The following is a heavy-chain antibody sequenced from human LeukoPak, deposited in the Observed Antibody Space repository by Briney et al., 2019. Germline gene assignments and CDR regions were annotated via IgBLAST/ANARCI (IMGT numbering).Heavy chain of an antibody. Sequence: ASVKVSCKASGYTFTSYDLNWVRQATGQGLEWMGWMNPNSGNTGYAQKFQGRVTLTRDTSISTAYMELSSLTSDDTAVYYCARDISAREYFDWYTTDAFDIWGQGTMVTVSS. V-gene: IGHV1-8*01. CDR1: GYTFTSYD. D-gene: IGHD3-9*01. CDR3: ARDISAREYFDWYTTDAFDI. J-gene: IGHJ3*02. CDR2: MNPNSGNT.